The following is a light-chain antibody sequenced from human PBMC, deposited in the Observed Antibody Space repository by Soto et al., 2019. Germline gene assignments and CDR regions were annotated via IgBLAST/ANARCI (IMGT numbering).Light chain of an antibody. V-gene: IGKV3-15*01. Sequence: EVVMTQSPATLSVSPGERATLSCRASQNVVTNLAWYQQIPGQAPRLLIYGASTRAAGIPVRFSGSGSGTDFTLTISSLEPEDFAVYYCQQRSDWLPITFGQGTRLEI. CDR3: QQRSDWLPIT. CDR1: QNVVTN. J-gene: IGKJ5*01. CDR2: GAS.